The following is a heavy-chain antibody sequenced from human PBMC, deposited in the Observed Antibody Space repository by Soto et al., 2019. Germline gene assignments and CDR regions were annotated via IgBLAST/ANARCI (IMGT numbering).Heavy chain of an antibody. Sequence: EVQLVESGGDLVQPVGSLRLSCAASGFSFGSSWMAWVRQAPGKGLEWVANIKKDGSKITYLDSVRGRMTVSRDNAKNPRYKEMNSLRAEDTALYYCARDVCAVSSSMYLEAFDIWGQGT. CDR2: IKKDGSKI. D-gene: IGHD6-13*01. CDR3: ARDVCAVSSSMYLEAFDI. V-gene: IGHV3-7*05. CDR1: GFSFGSSW. J-gene: IGHJ3*02.